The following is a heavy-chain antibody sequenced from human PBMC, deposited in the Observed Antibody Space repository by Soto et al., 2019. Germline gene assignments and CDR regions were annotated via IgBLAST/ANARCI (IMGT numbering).Heavy chain of an antibody. D-gene: IGHD2-21*02. CDR1: GGTFSSYA. CDR2: IIPIFGTA. J-gene: IGHJ3*02. Sequence: QVQLVQSGAEVKKPGSSVKVSCKASGGTFSSYAISWVRQAPGQGLEWMGGIIPIFGTANYAQKFQGRGTITADESTSTAYMELSSLRSEDTAVYYCARDKTYCGGDCYPLVLLDIWGQGTMVTVSS. CDR3: ARDKTYCGGDCYPLVLLDI. V-gene: IGHV1-69*01.